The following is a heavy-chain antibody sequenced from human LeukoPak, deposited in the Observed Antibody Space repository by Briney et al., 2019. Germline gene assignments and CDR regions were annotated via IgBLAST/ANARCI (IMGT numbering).Heavy chain of an antibody. CDR2: VSNDGRVQ. D-gene: IGHD4-17*01. CDR1: EFTFSHFA. J-gene: IGHJ4*02. Sequence: GRSLRLSCAVSEFTFSHFAMHWVRQAPGKGLEWVAVVSNDGRVQYYADSVKGRFTISRDNSKNTLSLQMNSLRAEDTAVYYCTKEGGPMAVTTERYSFDQWGQGTLVTVSS. V-gene: IGHV3-30*01. CDR3: TKEGGPMAVTTERYSFDQ.